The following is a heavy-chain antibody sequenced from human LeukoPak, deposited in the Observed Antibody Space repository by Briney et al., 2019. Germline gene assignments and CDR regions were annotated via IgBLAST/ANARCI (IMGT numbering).Heavy chain of an antibody. CDR1: GGSFSSYY. CDR3: ARDDYGGNSGWFDP. J-gene: IGHJ5*02. V-gene: IGHV4-59*01. D-gene: IGHD4-23*01. CDR2: IYYSGST. Sequence: SETLSLTCAVYGGSFSSYYWSWIRQPPGKGLEWIGYIYYSGSTNYNPSLKSRVTISVDTSKNQFSLKLSSVTAADTAVYYCARDDYGGNSGWFDPWGQGTLVTVSS.